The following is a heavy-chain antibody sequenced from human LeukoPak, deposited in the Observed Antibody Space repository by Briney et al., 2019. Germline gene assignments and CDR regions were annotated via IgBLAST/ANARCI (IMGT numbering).Heavy chain of an antibody. CDR3: AKDSKMATTILDY. J-gene: IGHJ4*02. D-gene: IGHD5-24*01. CDR2: IRNDESDK. V-gene: IGHV3-30*02. Sequence: GGSLRLSCAASGFTFSNYAMNWVRQAPGKGLEWVAFIRNDESDKSYADSVKGRFTISRDNSKNTLYLQMNSLRGEDTAVYYCAKDSKMATTILDYWGQGTLVTVSS. CDR1: GFTFSNYA.